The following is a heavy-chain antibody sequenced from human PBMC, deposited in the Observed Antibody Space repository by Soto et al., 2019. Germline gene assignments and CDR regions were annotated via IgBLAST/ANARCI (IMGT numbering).Heavy chain of an antibody. V-gene: IGHV3-23*01. CDR2: ISGSGGST. Sequence: PGGSLRLSCAASGFTFSSYAMSWVRQAPGKGLEWVSAISGSGGSTYYADSVKGRFTISRDNAKNSLYLQMNSLRDEDTAVYYCARDWRGRSYFDYWGQGTLVTVSS. CDR1: GFTFSSYA. CDR3: ARDWRGRSYFDY. J-gene: IGHJ4*02. D-gene: IGHD3-10*01.